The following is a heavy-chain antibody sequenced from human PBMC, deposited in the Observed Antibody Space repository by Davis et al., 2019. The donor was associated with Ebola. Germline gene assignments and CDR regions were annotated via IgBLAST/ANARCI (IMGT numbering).Heavy chain of an antibody. Sequence: PSETLSLTCAVYGGSFSGYYWSWIRQTPGKGLEWIGEINHSGSTNYNPSLKSRVPISVATSTNKFSLKLRSVTAADTAVYYCARGLGNYYDFWSGYSNSRYYYYYMDVWGKGTTVTVSS. CDR3: ARGLGNYYDFWSGYSNSRYYYYYMDV. CDR2: INHSGST. J-gene: IGHJ6*03. D-gene: IGHD3-3*01. CDR1: GGSFSGYY. V-gene: IGHV4-34*01.